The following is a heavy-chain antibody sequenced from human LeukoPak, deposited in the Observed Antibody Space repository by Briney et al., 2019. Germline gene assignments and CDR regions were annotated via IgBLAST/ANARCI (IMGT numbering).Heavy chain of an antibody. J-gene: IGHJ4*02. D-gene: IGHD3-10*01. V-gene: IGHV3-9*01. CDR1: GFTFDDYA. Sequence: PGRSLRLSCAASGFTFDDYAMHWVRQAPGKGLEWVSGISWNSGSIGYADSVKGRFTISRDNAKNSLYLQMNSLRAEDTALYYCALFGEFRIDYWGQGTLVTVSS. CDR3: ALFGEFRIDY. CDR2: ISWNSGSI.